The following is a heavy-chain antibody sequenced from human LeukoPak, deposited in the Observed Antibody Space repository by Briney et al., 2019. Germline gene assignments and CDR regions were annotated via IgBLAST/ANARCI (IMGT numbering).Heavy chain of an antibody. J-gene: IGHJ6*01. D-gene: IGHD1-26*01. Sequence: PGGSLRLSCAASGFTFSSYAMSWVRQVPGKGLEWVSVIYGGDITYYADSVKGRFTISRDTSKNTLNLQMNSLRVDDTAVYYCASDPGIANGIDIWGQGTTVTVSS. CDR3: ASDPGIANGIDI. CDR2: IYGGDIT. CDR1: GFTFSSYA. V-gene: IGHV3-66*01.